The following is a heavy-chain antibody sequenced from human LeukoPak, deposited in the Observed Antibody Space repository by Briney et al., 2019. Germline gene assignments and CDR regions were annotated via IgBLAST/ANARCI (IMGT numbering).Heavy chain of an antibody. CDR1: GFTFSSYG. CDR3: ARAHSGYDSAVDC. V-gene: IGHV3-33*01. J-gene: IGHJ4*02. D-gene: IGHD5-12*01. CDR2: IWYDGSNK. Sequence: GGPLRLSCAASGFTFSSYGMHWVRQAPGKGLEWGAVIWYDGSNKYYADSVKGRFTISRDNSKNTLYLQMNSLRAEDTAVYYCARAHSGYDSAVDCWGQGTLVTVSS.